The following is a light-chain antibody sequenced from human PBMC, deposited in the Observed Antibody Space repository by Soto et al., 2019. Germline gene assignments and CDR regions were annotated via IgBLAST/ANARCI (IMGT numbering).Light chain of an antibody. Sequence: QPVLTQPPSASGTPGQRVSISCSGSSSNIGSRYVYWYQQLPGTAPKLLIYSNNQRPSGVPDRFSGSKSGTSASLAISGLRSEDESDYYCATWDDSLSSWVFGGGTKLTVL. V-gene: IGLV1-47*02. CDR2: SNN. CDR3: ATWDDSLSSWV. J-gene: IGLJ3*02. CDR1: SSNIGSRY.